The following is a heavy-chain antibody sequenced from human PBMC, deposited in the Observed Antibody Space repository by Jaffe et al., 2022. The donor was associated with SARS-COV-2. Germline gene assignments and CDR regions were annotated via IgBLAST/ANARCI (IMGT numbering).Heavy chain of an antibody. D-gene: IGHD5-18*01. CDR3: ARLVPDTATLYYFDY. CDR2: IYYSGST. J-gene: IGHJ4*02. V-gene: IGHV4-39*01. CDR1: GGSISSSSYY. Sequence: QLQLQESGPGLVKPSETLSLTCTVSGGSISSSSYYWGWIRQPPGKGLEWIGSIYYSGSTYYNPSLKSRVTISVDTSKNQFSLKLSSVTAADTAVYYCARLVPDTATLYYFDYWGQGTLVTVSS.